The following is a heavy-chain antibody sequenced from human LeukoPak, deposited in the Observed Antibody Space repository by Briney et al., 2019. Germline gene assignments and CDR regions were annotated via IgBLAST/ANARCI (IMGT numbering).Heavy chain of an antibody. V-gene: IGHV4-38-2*01. Sequence: PSETLSLTCAVSGYSISSGFYWGWIRQPPGKGLEWIGTIYHSGNTYYNPSLKSRVTVSLDTSKNQFSLKQSSVTAADTAVYYWARTIHPNSSACWGQGTLVTVSS. CDR3: ARTIHPNSSAC. CDR2: IYHSGNT. D-gene: IGHD3-9*01. J-gene: IGHJ4*02. CDR1: GYSISSGFY.